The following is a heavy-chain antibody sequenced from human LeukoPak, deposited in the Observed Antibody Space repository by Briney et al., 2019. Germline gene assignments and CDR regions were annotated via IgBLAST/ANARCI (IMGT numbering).Heavy chain of an antibody. V-gene: IGHV1-2*02. CDR1: GHTFTGYY. Sequence: ASVKVSCKASGHTFTGYYMHWVRQAPGQGLEWMGWINANSGDTNYAQKFQGRVTMTRDTSISTAYMGLSRLRSDDTAVYYCASKWVTYYYNSSAYHYPTDVFDIWGQGTMVTVSS. D-gene: IGHD3-22*01. CDR3: ASKWVTYYYNSSAYHYPTDVFDI. CDR2: INANSGDT. J-gene: IGHJ3*02.